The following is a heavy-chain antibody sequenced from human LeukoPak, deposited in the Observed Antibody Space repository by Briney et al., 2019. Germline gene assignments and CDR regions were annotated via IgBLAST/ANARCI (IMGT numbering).Heavy chain of an antibody. CDR3: ARTTEGGYTYDYFYYYYMDV. V-gene: IGHV4-61*02. J-gene: IGHJ6*03. Sequence: PSETLSLTCTVSGGSISSGNYYWSWIRQPAGKGLEWIGRICTRGSTKYTPSLKSRVTMSVDTSKNQFSLKLSSVTAADTAVYYCARTTEGGYTYDYFYYYYMDVWGKGTTVTISS. D-gene: IGHD5-18*01. CDR2: ICTRGST. CDR1: GGSISSGNYY.